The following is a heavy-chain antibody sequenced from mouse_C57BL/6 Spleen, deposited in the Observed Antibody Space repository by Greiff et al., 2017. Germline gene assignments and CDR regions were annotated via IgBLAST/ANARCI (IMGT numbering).Heavy chain of an antibody. CDR3: ARDDYDHYAMDY. CDR2: IYPGDGDT. CDR1: GYAFSSSW. J-gene: IGHJ4*01. V-gene: IGHV1-82*01. Sequence: QVQLQQSGPELVKPGASVKISCKASGYAFSSSWMNWVKQRPGKGLEWIGRIYPGDGDTNYNGKFKGKATLTADKSSSTAYMQLSSLTSEDSAVYFCARDDYDHYAMDYWGQGTSVTVPS. D-gene: IGHD2-4*01.